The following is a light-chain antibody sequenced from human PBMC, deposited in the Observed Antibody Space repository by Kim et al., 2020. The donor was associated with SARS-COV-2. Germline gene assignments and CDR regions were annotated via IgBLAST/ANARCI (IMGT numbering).Light chain of an antibody. Sequence: GQSITISCTGTSSDVGGYDYVSWYQQHPGKAPKLMIYDVSKRPSGVSNRFSGSKSGNTASLTISGLQAGDEADYYCSSYTSSSTLVFGGGTKVTVL. V-gene: IGLV2-14*04. CDR2: DVS. J-gene: IGLJ3*02. CDR1: SSDVGGYDY. CDR3: SSYTSSSTLV.